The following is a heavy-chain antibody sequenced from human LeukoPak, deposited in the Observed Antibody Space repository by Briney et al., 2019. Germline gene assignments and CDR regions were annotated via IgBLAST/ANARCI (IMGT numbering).Heavy chain of an antibody. CDR3: ARDKGYYYDSSGFGY. CDR2: IKRDGSEK. V-gene: IGHV3-7*01. D-gene: IGHD3-22*01. J-gene: IGHJ4*02. Sequence: PGGSLRLSCAASGFTFSGYSMSWVRQAPGKGLEWVANIKRDGSEKYYVDSVKGRFTISRDNAKNSLYLQMNSLRAEDTAVYYCARDKGYYYDSSGFGYWGQGTLVTVSS. CDR1: GFTFSGYS.